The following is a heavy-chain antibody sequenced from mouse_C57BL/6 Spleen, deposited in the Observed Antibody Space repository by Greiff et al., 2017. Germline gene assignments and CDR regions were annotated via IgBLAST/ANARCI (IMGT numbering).Heavy chain of an antibody. CDR2: ISDGGSYT. CDR3: ARDEETAQAPAWFAY. V-gene: IGHV5-4*01. D-gene: IGHD3-2*02. Sequence: EVKLVESGGGLVKPGGSLKLSCAASGFTFSSYAMSWVRQTPEKRLEWVATISDGGSYTYYPDNVKGRFTISRDNAKNNLYLQMSHLKSEDTAMYYCARDEETAQAPAWFAYWGQGTLVTVSA. CDR1: GFTFSSYA. J-gene: IGHJ3*01.